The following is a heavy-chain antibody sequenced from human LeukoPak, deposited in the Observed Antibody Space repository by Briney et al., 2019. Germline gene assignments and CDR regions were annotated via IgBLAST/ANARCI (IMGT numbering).Heavy chain of an antibody. D-gene: IGHD1-1*01. J-gene: IGHJ3*02. Sequence: PGGSLRLSCAASGFTFSSYWMSWVRQAPGKGLEWVANIKQDGSEKYYVDSVKGRFTISRDNAKNSLYLQMNRLRAEDTAVYYCAREQLEPTSSYAFDICGQGTMVTVSS. CDR2: IKQDGSEK. CDR3: AREQLEPTSSYAFDI. V-gene: IGHV3-7*01. CDR1: GFTFSSYW.